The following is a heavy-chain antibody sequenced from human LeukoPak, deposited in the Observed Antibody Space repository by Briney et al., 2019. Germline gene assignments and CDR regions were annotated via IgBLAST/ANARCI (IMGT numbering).Heavy chain of an antibody. CDR1: GGSFSGYY. J-gene: IGHJ5*02. D-gene: IGHD4-23*01. Sequence: PSETLSLTCAVYGGSFSGYYWSWIRQPPGKGLEWIGEINHSGSTNYNPSLKSRVTISVDTSKNQFSLKLSSVTAADTAVYYYARGVLQSPGGAWFDPWGQGTLVTVSS. CDR3: ARGVLQSPGGAWFDP. V-gene: IGHV4-34*01. CDR2: INHSGST.